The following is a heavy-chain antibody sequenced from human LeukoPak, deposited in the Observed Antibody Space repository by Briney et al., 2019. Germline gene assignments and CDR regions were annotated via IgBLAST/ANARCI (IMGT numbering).Heavy chain of an antibody. CDR1: GGSISSYY. J-gene: IGHJ4*02. D-gene: IGHD5-12*01. Sequence: SETLSLTCTVSGGSISSYYWSWIRQPPGKGLEWIGYIYYRGSTNYNPSLKSRVTISVDTSKNQFSLKLSSVTAADTAVYYCARQTMVATFDYWGQGTLVTVSS. V-gene: IGHV4-59*08. CDR3: ARQTMVATFDY. CDR2: IYYRGST.